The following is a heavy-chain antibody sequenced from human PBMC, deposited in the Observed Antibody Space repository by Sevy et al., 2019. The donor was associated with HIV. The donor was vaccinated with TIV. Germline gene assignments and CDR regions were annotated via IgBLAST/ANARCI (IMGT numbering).Heavy chain of an antibody. J-gene: IGHJ1*01. Sequence: GGSLRLSCAASGVSLNTYSMNWVRQAPGKGLEWVSSISDTSGYIFYADSVKGRFTISRDNARNSLYLQMNSLRAEDTAVYYCVRDAGSGWQKYFQQWGQGTLVTVSS. CDR3: VRDAGSGWQKYFQQ. CDR1: GVSLNTYS. V-gene: IGHV3-21*06. CDR2: ISDTSGYI. D-gene: IGHD6-19*01.